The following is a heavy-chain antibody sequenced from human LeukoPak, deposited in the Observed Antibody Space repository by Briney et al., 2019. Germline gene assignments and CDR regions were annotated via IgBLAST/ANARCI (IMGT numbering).Heavy chain of an antibody. CDR3: ARDPGYSGYGEYYYGMDV. CDR1: GGTFSSYA. D-gene: IGHD5-12*01. V-gene: IGHV1-69*13. J-gene: IGHJ6*02. CDR2: IIPIFGTA. Sequence: SVKVSCKASGGTFSSYAISWVRQAPGQGLEWMGGIIPIFGTANYAQKLQGRVTITADESTSTAYMELSSLRSEDTAVYYCARDPGYSGYGEYYYGMDVWGQGTTVTVSS.